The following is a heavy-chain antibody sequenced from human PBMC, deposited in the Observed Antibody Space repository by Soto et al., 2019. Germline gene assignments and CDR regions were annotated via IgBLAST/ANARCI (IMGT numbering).Heavy chain of an antibody. CDR1: GGSISSYY. Sequence: QVQLQESGPGLVKPSETLSLTCTVSGGSISSYYWSWIRQPPGKGLEWIGYIYYSGSTNYNPSLKSRVTISVDTSKNQFSLKLSSVTAADTAVYYCARGLVDSYYYYYMDVWGKGTTVTVSS. J-gene: IGHJ6*03. CDR2: IYYSGST. V-gene: IGHV4-59*08. CDR3: ARGLVDSYYYYYMDV. D-gene: IGHD6-6*01.